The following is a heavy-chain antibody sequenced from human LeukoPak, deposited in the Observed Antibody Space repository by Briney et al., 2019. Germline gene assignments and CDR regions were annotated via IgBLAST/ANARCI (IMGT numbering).Heavy chain of an antibody. D-gene: IGHD2-21*01. CDR3: AKDFRIGYSAHFDY. V-gene: IGHV3-23*01. Sequence: GPLRLSCVGSEFTFRSHARSWFRRAPEKGREFFSGIYENGGTTYYADSVKGRFSISRDNSKNTLYLQMDSLRGEDTAVYYCAKDFRIGYSAHFDYWGQGALVTVSS. J-gene: IGHJ4*02. CDR2: IYENGGTT. CDR1: EFTFRSHA.